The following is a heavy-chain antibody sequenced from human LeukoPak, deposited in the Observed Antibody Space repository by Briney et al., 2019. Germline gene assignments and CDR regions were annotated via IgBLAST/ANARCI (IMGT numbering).Heavy chain of an antibody. Sequence: GGSLRLSCAASGFTFSSYAMHWVRQAPGKGLEWVAVISYDGSNKYYADSVKGRFTISRDNSKNTLYLQMNSLRAEDTAVYYCARGSGFITIFGGLLYAFDIWGQGTMVTVSS. D-gene: IGHD3-3*01. CDR3: ARGSGFITIFGGLLYAFDI. V-gene: IGHV3-30-3*01. CDR2: ISYDGSNK. J-gene: IGHJ3*02. CDR1: GFTFSSYA.